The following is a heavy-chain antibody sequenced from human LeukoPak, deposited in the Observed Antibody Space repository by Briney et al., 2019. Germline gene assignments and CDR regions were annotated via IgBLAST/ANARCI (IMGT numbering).Heavy chain of an antibody. V-gene: IGHV1-69*05. CDR3: ARDNSDTWGWWFDP. CDR1: GGTFSSYA. J-gene: IGHJ5*02. D-gene: IGHD1-26*01. Sequence: SVKVSCKASGGTFSSYAISWVRQAPGQGLEWMGRIIPIFGTANYAQKFQGRVTLTRDTSTSTVYMELSSLRSEDTAVYYCARDNSDTWGWWFDPWGQGTLVTVSS. CDR2: IIPIFGTA.